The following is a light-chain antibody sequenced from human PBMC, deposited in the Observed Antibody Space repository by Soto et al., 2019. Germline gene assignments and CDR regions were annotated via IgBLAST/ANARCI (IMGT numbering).Light chain of an antibody. CDR2: GNR. V-gene: IGLV1-40*01. CDR3: QAYDYSLTAFV. CDR1: NSNLGAGYD. Sequence: QLVLTQPPSVSGAPGQRVTISCTGNNSNLGAGYDVHWYQQLPGAAPKLVIFGNRNRPSGVPERSSGSKSGTSASLAITGLQAEDEADYYCQAYDYSLTAFVFGGGTKVTVL. J-gene: IGLJ3*02.